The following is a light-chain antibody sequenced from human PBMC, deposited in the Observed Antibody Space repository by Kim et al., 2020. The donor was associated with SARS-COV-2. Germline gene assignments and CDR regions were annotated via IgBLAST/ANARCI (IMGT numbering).Light chain of an antibody. CDR1: QGFSQN. Sequence: IQMTQSPSSLSASLGDSVTITCRASQGFSQNVAWFQQKPGQAPKSLIYGASALQGGVPSRFRGAGSGRDFSLTINSLQADDFAIYFCQQYNSHPITFGRGTRLEIK. CDR3: QQYNSHPIT. CDR2: GAS. V-gene: IGKV1-16*01. J-gene: IGKJ5*01.